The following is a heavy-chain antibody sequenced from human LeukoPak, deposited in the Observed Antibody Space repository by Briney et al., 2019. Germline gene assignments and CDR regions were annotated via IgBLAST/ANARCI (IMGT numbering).Heavy chain of an antibody. CDR2: ISGSGGST. D-gene: IGHD5-12*01. Sequence: GGSLRLSCVVSGITLSNYGMSWVRQAPGKGLEWVSAISGSGGSTYYADSVKGRFTISRDNSKNTLYLQMNSLRAEDTAVYYCAKDQRYSGYDCPFDYWGQGTLVTVSS. CDR1: GITLSNYG. V-gene: IGHV3-23*01. CDR3: AKDQRYSGYDCPFDY. J-gene: IGHJ4*02.